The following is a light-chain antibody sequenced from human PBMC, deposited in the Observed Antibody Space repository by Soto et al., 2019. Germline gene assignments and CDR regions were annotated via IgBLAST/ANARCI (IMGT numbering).Light chain of an antibody. Sequence: QSALTQPASVSGSPGQSITISCTGTSSDVGGYNYVSWYQQHPGKAPKVMIYDVSNRPSGVSNRFSGSKSGNTASLTISGLQAEDEADYYCSSYTSSSTLGGVFGGGTKLTVL. CDR1: SSDVGGYNY. CDR3: SSYTSSSTLGGV. V-gene: IGLV2-14*01. J-gene: IGLJ2*01. CDR2: DVS.